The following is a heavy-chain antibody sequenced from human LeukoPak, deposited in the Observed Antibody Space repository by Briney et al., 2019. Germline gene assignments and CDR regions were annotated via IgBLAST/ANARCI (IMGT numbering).Heavy chain of an antibody. CDR2: IRGSGGST. D-gene: IGHD3-3*01. CDR3: ATPPSQTNYDFCSGYSSQRYYYYGMDV. J-gene: IGHJ6*02. Sequence: GGSLRLSCAASGFTVSSYAMRWVRQARGKGLGWVSAIRGSGGSTYYAESVKGWFTISRDNTNNTLYLQMNSLRAEDTAVYYCATPPSQTNYDFCSGYSSQRYYYYGMDVWGHWTTVTVSS. V-gene: IGHV3-23*01. CDR1: GFTVSSYA.